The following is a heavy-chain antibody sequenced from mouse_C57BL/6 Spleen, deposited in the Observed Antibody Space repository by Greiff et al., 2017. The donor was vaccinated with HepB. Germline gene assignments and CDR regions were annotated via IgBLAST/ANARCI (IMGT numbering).Heavy chain of an antibody. CDR1: GFTFSSYT. V-gene: IGHV5-9*01. CDR2: ISGGGGNT. D-gene: IGHD2-1*01. CDR3: ARPGYYGKSWYFDV. J-gene: IGHJ1*03. Sequence: EVKVVESGGGLVKPGGSLKLSCAASGFTFSSYTMSWVRQTPEKRLEWVATISGGGGNTYYPDSVKGRFTISRDNAKNTLYLQMSSLRSEDTALYYCARPGYYGKSWYFDVWGTGTTVTVSS.